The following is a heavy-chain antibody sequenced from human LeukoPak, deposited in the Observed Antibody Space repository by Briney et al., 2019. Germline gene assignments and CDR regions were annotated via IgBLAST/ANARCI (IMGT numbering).Heavy chain of an antibody. V-gene: IGHV4-34*01. Sequence: SETLSLTCAVYGGSFSGYYWSWIRQPPGKGLEWIEEINHSGSTNYNPSLKSRVTISVDTSKNQFSLKLSSVTAADTAVYYCARGPKRIRKQLSTPPLDYWGQGTLVTVSS. D-gene: IGHD6-6*01. J-gene: IGHJ4*02. CDR2: INHSGST. CDR3: ARGPKRIRKQLSTPPLDY. CDR1: GGSFSGYY.